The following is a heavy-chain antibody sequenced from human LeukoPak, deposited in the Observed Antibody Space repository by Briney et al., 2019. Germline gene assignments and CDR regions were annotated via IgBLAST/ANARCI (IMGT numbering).Heavy chain of an antibody. Sequence: GGSLRLSCAASGFTFSSYSMNWVRQAPGRGLEWVSYISSSSSTIYYADSVKGRFTISRDSAKNSLYLQMNSLRAEDTAVYYCARDPRGYYDSSGYQYFDYWGQGTLATVSS. CDR3: ARDPRGYYDSSGYQYFDY. D-gene: IGHD3-22*01. J-gene: IGHJ4*02. CDR1: GFTFSSYS. CDR2: ISSSSSTI. V-gene: IGHV3-48*01.